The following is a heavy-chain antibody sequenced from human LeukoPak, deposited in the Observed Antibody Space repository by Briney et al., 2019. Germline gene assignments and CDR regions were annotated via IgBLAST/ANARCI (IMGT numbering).Heavy chain of an antibody. CDR3: ARVGGSYWGWFDP. CDR2: ISGSGGST. CDR1: GFTFNTYG. D-gene: IGHD1-26*01. J-gene: IGHJ5*02. Sequence: GGSLRLSCAASGFTFNTYGMSWVRQAPGKGLEWVSAISGSGGSTYYADSVKGRFTISRDNSKNTLYLQMNSLRAEDTAVYYCARVGGSYWGWFDPWGQGTLVTVSS. V-gene: IGHV3-23*01.